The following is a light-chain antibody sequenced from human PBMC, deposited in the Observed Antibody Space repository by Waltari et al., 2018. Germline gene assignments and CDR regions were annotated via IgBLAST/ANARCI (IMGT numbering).Light chain of an antibody. CDR1: SSDVGGYNY. J-gene: IGLJ3*02. CDR2: DVS. CDR3: SSYTSSSTRV. Sequence: QSALTQPASVSGSPGQSITISCTRTSSDVGGYNYVPWYQQHPGKAPELMIYDVSNRPSGVSNRFSGSKSGNTASLTISGLQAEDEADYYCSSYTSSSTRVFGGGTKLTVL. V-gene: IGLV2-14*01.